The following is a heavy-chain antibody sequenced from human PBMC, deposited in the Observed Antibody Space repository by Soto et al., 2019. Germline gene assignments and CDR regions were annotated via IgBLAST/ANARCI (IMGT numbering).Heavy chain of an antibody. CDR2: ISFQGTND. V-gene: IGHV3-30*03. CDR3: ARHGIQVSHDV. CDR1: GFNFNNYG. Sequence: QVQLVESGGGVVQPGGSLRLSCAGSGFNFNNYGMYWVRQAPGKGLEWVAFISFQGTNDYYAEAVKGRFTISRDNAKNSLFLQMNSLRDEDTAVYYCARHGIQVSHDVWGQGTTVIVSS. D-gene: IGHD5-18*01. J-gene: IGHJ6*02.